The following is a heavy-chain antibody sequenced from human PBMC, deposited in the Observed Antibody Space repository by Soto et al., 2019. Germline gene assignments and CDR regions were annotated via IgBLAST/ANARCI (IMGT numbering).Heavy chain of an antibody. V-gene: IGHV1-69*01. J-gene: IGHJ6*02. D-gene: IGHD1-26*01. CDR3: ASLNNWSSGDGRIDV. Sequence: QVQLVQPGAEVKKPGSSVKVSCKASGGTFNTYTISWVRQVPGQSLEWMGGIMPLYAKPTYAQPFLGRLTIAADEHTSTVYMELSSLRSEDTALYYCASLNNWSSGDGRIDVWGRGTAVSVSS. CDR2: IMPLYAKP. CDR1: GGTFNTYT.